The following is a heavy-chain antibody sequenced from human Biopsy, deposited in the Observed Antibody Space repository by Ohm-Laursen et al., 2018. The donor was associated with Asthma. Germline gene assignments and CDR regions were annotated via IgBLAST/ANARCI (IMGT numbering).Heavy chain of an antibody. CDR1: GGTFNTYV. CDR2: INSVFGTT. J-gene: IGHJ4*02. CDR3: TRKAGSCISRTCYSLDF. Sequence: SSVKVSCKPLGGTFNTYVIGWVRQAPGQGLEWMGGINSVFGTTTYPQKFQDRVTITADDSTSTAYMELSSLRSEDTAVYYCTRKAGSCISRTCYSLDFWGQGTLVTVSS. V-gene: IGHV1-69*01. D-gene: IGHD2-2*01.